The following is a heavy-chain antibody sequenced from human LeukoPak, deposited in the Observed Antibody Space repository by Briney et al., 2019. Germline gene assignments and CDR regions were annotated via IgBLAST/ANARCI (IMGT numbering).Heavy chain of an antibody. CDR1: GFTVSSNY. D-gene: IGHD5-12*01. CDR3: AAGDIVALKSFDY. CDR2: IYSGGST. Sequence: PGGSLRLSCAASGFTVSSNYMSWVRQAPGKGLEWVSVIYSGGSTYYADSVKGRFTISRDNSKNTLYLQMNSLRAEDTAVYYCAAGDIVALKSFDYWGQGTLVTVSS. V-gene: IGHV3-66*01. J-gene: IGHJ4*02.